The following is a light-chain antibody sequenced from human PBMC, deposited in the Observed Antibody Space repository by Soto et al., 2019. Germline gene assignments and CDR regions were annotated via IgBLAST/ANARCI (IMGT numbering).Light chain of an antibody. CDR3: QQTYGPSEIT. CDR1: QNIYSY. Sequence: DFQMTQSPSSLSASVGDRVTITCRASQNIYSYLNWYQQKPGKAPKLLIYAASTLQSGVPSRFSGSGSGTDFILTISSLQAEDFATYFCQQTYGPSEITFGQGTRLEMK. CDR2: AAS. V-gene: IGKV1-39*01. J-gene: IGKJ5*01.